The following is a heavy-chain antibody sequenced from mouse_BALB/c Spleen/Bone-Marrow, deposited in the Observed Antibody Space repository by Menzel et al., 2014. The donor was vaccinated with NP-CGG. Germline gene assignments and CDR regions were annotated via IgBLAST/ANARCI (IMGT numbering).Heavy chain of an antibody. V-gene: IGHV14-3*02. CDR3: ARGVRQLGLPF. CDR2: TDPAKDNT. CDR1: GFNIRDTY. J-gene: IGHJ3*01. Sequence: EVQGVESGAELVKPGASVKLSCTSSGFNIRDTYIHWVKQRPEQGLEWIGETDPAKDNTEYDPKFQGKATITADTPSNTACLQLSSLTSEDTAVYYCARGVRQLGLPFWGQGTLVTVST. D-gene: IGHD3-2*01.